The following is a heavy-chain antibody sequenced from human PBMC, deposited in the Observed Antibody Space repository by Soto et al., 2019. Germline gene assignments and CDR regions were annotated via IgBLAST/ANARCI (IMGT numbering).Heavy chain of an antibody. CDR3: AKATATGGGAFDI. CDR2: ILVGGST. V-gene: IGHV3-23*01. Sequence: GGSLRLSCAASGFTCSSYDMSWVRQAPGKGLEWVSTILVGGSTYYADSVKGRFTISRDNSKNTLYLQMNSLTAGDTAVYYCAKATATGGGAFDICGQGTMVTVS. CDR1: GFTCSSYD. J-gene: IGHJ3*02. D-gene: IGHD2-8*02.